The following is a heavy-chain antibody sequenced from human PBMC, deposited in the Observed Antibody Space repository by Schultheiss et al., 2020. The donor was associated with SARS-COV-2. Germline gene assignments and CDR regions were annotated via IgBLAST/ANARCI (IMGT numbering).Heavy chain of an antibody. J-gene: IGHJ6*02. Sequence: GGSLRLSCAASGFIFSDYSMNWVRQAPGKGLEWVSSTNSLSNYIYYSDSVKGRFTASRDNSKNVVFLEMNSLRAEDTAVYYCARDDYGMDVWGQGTTVTVSS. CDR1: GFIFSDYS. CDR2: TNSLSNYI. V-gene: IGHV3-21*06. CDR3: ARDDYGMDV.